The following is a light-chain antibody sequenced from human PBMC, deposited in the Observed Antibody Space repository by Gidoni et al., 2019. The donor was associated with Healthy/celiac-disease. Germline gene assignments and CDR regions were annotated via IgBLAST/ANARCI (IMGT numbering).Light chain of an antibody. Sequence: IVMTQSPATLAVSPGERVTLSCRASQSVSSNLAWYHQKPGQAPRVLIYGASTRATGIPARFSGSGSGTEFTLTISSLQSEDFAVYYWQQYNNWPYTFGEGTKLEIK. CDR1: QSVSSN. CDR2: GAS. V-gene: IGKV3-15*01. CDR3: QQYNNWPYT. J-gene: IGKJ2*01.